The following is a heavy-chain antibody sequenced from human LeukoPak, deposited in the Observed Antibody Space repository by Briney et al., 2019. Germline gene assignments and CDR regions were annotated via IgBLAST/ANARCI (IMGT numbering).Heavy chain of an antibody. J-gene: IGHJ4*02. V-gene: IGHV3-74*01. CDR3: ARLGSWYRRDDY. Sequence: GGSLRLSCAASGFTFSSYWMHWVRQAPGKGLVWVSRINSDGSSTSYADSVKGRFTISRDNANNTLSLQMNSLRAEDTAVYYCARLGSWYRRDDYWGQGTLVTVSS. CDR2: INSDGSST. CDR1: GFTFSSYW. D-gene: IGHD6-13*01.